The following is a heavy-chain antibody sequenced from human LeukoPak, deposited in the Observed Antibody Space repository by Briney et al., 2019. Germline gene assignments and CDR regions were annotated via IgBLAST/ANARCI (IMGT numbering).Heavy chain of an antibody. V-gene: IGHV3-64*04. CDR2: IDSDGGRT. CDR1: GFAFSTYL. CDR3: ARGPTVQEDLDY. J-gene: IGHJ4*02. Sequence: GGSLRLSCSASGFAFSTYLMHWVRRAPGKGLECISGIDSDGGRTYYADPVKGRFTISRDNSKNTLYLQMNSLRAEDTAVYYCARGPTVQEDLDYWGQGTLVTVSS.